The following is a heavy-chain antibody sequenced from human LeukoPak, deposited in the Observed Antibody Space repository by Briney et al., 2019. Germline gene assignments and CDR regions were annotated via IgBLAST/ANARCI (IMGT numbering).Heavy chain of an antibody. D-gene: IGHD5-12*01. V-gene: IGHV1-69*04. CDR3: VRDDADSGYAAGDY. J-gene: IGHJ4*02. Sequence: SSVKVSCQACGGILNNYTISWLRQAPAQGIEWVGRVVPLLGIANYAQKFEGRVTIVEEKSTRTVYMQLSGLTSEDTAIDYCVRDDADSGYAAGDYGGQGTLVTVSS. CDR2: VVPLLGIA. CDR1: GGILNNYT.